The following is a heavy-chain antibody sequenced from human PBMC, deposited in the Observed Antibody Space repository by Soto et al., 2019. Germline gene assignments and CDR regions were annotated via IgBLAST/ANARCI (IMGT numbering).Heavy chain of an antibody. Sequence: VQLQESGPGLVKPSGTLSLTCGFSRGSVSSNNWWTWVRQPPGKGLEWIGEIYQSGTTNYNPSLNSRLTIALDKTSNYDYLKLDSETAADTAAYYRARRIALSCTARAPGDWGHETLVIVYS. J-gene: IGHJ4*01. D-gene: IGHD2-8*01. CDR3: ARRIALSCTARAPGD. CDR2: IYQSGTT. V-gene: IGHV4-4*02. CDR1: RGSVSSNNW.